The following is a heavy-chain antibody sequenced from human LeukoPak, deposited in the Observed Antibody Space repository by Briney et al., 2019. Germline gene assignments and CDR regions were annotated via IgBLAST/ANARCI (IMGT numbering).Heavy chain of an antibody. D-gene: IGHD5-24*01. CDR2: IKQDGSEK. Sequence: PGGSLRLSCAASGFTFSTYWMTWVRQAPGKGLELVANIKQDGSEKYYVDSVKGRFTVSRDNAKNSVFLLMNSLRADDTAVYYCARDREVPTPDEYFEHWGQGTLVTVSS. J-gene: IGHJ1*01. CDR1: GFTFSTYW. V-gene: IGHV3-7*01. CDR3: ARDREVPTPDEYFEH.